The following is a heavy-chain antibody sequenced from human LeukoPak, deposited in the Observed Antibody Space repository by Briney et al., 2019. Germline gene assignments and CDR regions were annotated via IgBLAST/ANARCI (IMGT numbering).Heavy chain of an antibody. V-gene: IGHV3-7*01. CDR3: ARDVQQWLVPLYYYYYMDV. D-gene: IGHD6-19*01. Sequence: GGSLRLSCAASGFTFSSYWMSWVRQAPGKGLEWVANIKQDGSEKYYVDSVKGRFTISRDNAKNSLYLQMNSLRAEDTAVYYCARDVQQWLVPLYYYYYMDVWGKGTTVTVSS. CDR2: IKQDGSEK. CDR1: GFTFSSYW. J-gene: IGHJ6*03.